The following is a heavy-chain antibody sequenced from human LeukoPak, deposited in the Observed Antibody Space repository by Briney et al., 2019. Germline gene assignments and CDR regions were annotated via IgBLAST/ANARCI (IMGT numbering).Heavy chain of an antibody. CDR1: GGTFSSYA. CDR2: IIPIFGTA. D-gene: IGHD3-22*01. CDR3: AKGDYYDSSGYYVWDAFDI. V-gene: IGHV1-69*01. Sequence: ASVKVSCKASGGTFSSYAISWVRQAPGQGLEWMGGIIPIFGTANYAQKFQGRVTITADESTSTAYMELSSLRSEDTAVYYCAKGDYYDSSGYYVWDAFDIWGQGTMVTVSS. J-gene: IGHJ3*02.